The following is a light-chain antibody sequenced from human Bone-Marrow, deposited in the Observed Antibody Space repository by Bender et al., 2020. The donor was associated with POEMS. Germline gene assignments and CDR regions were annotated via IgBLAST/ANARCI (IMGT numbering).Light chain of an antibody. V-gene: IGLV1-40*01. CDR1: SSDVGSYNL. J-gene: IGLJ3*02. CDR3: QSYDNSLGGWV. Sequence: QSVLTQPPSVSGAPGQRVTISCTGTSSDVGSYNLVSWYQQHPGKAPQLMIYEDNKRPSGVPDRFSGSKSGTSASLAITGLQAEDEGDYYCQSYDNSLGGWVFGGGTKLTVL. CDR2: EDN.